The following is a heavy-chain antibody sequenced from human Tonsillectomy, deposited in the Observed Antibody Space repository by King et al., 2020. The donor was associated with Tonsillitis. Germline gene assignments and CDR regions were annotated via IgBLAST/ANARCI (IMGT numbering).Heavy chain of an antibody. V-gene: IGHV4-39*01. Sequence: QLQESGPGLVKPSETLSLTCTVSGGSISSSSYYWGWIRQPPGKGLEWLGSLYYGGSTSYNPSLKSRVTISVDTSKNQFSLKLSSVTAADTAVYYCAGLGLVGGYWGQGTLVTVSS. D-gene: IGHD3-16*01. CDR3: AGLGLVGGY. J-gene: IGHJ4*02. CDR1: GGSISSSSYY. CDR2: LYYGGST.